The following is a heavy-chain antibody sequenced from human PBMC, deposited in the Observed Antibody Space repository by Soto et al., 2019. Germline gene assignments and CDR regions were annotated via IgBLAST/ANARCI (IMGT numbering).Heavy chain of an antibody. D-gene: IGHD1-26*01. CDR3: ARDKSGSGSSFDY. CDR1: GGTFSSYA. V-gene: IGHV1-69*13. Sequence: SVKVSCKASGGTFSSYAISWVRQAPGQGLEWMGGIIPIFGTANYAQKFQGRVTITADESTSTAYMELSSLRSEDTAVYYCARDKSGSGSSFDYWGQGTLVTVSS. J-gene: IGHJ4*02. CDR2: IIPIFGTA.